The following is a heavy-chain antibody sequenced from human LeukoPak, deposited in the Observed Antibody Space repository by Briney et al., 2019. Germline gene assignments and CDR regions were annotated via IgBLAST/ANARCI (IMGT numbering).Heavy chain of an antibody. CDR3: AKDVSWNWFDP. Sequence: GRSLRLSCAGSGFTFSSYAMHWVRQAPGKGLEWVAVISYDGSNKYYADSVKGRFTISRDNSKNTLYLQMNTLRAEDTAVYYCAKDVSWNWFDPWGQGTLVTVSS. CDR2: ISYDGSNK. CDR1: GFTFSSYA. J-gene: IGHJ5*02. V-gene: IGHV3-30-3*02.